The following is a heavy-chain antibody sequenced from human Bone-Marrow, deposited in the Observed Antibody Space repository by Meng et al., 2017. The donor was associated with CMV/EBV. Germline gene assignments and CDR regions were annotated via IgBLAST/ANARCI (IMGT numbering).Heavy chain of an antibody. CDR1: GGSFSGYY. D-gene: IGHD1-1*01. CDR2: INHSGRT. V-gene: IGHV4-34*01. CDR3: ARTGTTSAETPFDY. J-gene: IGHJ4*02. Sequence: SETLSSTCAVYGGSFSGYYWSWIRQPPGKGLEWMGEINHSGRTNYNPSLKSRVTISVDTSKNQFSLKLSSVTAANTAVYYCARTGTTSAETPFDYWGQGTLVTVS.